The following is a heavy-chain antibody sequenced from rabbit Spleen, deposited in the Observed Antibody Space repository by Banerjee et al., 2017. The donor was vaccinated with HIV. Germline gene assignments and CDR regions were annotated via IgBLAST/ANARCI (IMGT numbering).Heavy chain of an antibody. V-gene: IGHV1S45*01. CDR2: INAVTRKA. CDR1: GFSFSNKAV. CDR3: ARAANNIGYCAGL. D-gene: IGHD1-1*01. Sequence: QEQLVESGGGLVQPGGSLKLSCTASGFSFSNKAVMCWVRQAPGKGLEWIACINAVTRKAVYASWAKGRFTFSKTASTTVTLQMTSLTAADTATYWCARAANNIGYCAGLWGQGTLVTVS. J-gene: IGHJ4*01.